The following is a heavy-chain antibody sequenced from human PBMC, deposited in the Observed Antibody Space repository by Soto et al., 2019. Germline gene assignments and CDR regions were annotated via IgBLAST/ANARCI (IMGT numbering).Heavy chain of an antibody. J-gene: IGHJ6*02. CDR2: IIPIFGTA. CDR3: AGRVFYVISGDYPPDCSDV. CDR1: GGTFSSYA. Sequence: QVQLVQSGAEVKKPGSSVKVSCKASGGTFSSYAISWVRQAPGQGIEWMGGIIPIFGTANYEQQFQGRVTSTAMESTSTADMELSNLISEHTAVYYCAGRVFYVISGDYPPDCSDVWGQGTTVTLS. D-gene: IGHD3-22*01. V-gene: IGHV1-69*01.